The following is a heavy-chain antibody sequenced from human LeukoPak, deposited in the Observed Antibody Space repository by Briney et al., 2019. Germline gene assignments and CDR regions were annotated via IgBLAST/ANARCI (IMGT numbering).Heavy chain of an antibody. D-gene: IGHD3-22*01. J-gene: IGHJ4*02. V-gene: IGHV1-18*01. CDR3: ARATYYYDSSAYYQHDY. Sequence: ASVTVSCKASGYTFTSYGISWVRQAPGQGLEWMGWISAYNGNTNYAQKLQGRVTMTTDTSTSTAYMELRSLRSDDTAVYYCARATYYYDSSAYYQHDYWGQGTLVTVSS. CDR2: ISAYNGNT. CDR1: GYTFTSYG.